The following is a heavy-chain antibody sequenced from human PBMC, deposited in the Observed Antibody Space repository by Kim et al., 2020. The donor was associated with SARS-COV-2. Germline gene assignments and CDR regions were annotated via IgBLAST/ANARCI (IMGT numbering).Heavy chain of an antibody. CDR1: GGSISSSNW. CDR2: IYHSGST. Sequence: SETLSLTCAVSGGSISSSNWWSWVRQPPGKGLEWIGEIYHSGSTNYNPSLKSRVTISVDKSKNQFSLKLSSVTAADTAVYYCARVLAGGYDYVWGSYRYSYDYGMDVWGQGTTVTVSS. CDR3: ARVLAGGYDYVWGSYRYSYDYGMDV. V-gene: IGHV4-4*02. J-gene: IGHJ6*02. D-gene: IGHD3-16*02.